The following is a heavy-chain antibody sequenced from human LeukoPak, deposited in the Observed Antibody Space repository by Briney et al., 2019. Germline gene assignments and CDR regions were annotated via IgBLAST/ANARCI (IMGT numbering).Heavy chain of an antibody. V-gene: IGHV4-4*02. D-gene: IGHD3-10*01. Sequence: PSETLSLTCAVSGGSISSSNWWSWVRQPPGKGLEWIGEIYHSGSTNYNPSLKSRVTISLDTSKNQFSLKLSSVTAADTAVYYCARLTMFRGVIYGTDWHSDLWGRGTLVTVSS. CDR3: ARLTMFRGVIYGTDWHSDL. CDR2: IYHSGST. CDR1: GGSISSSNW. J-gene: IGHJ2*01.